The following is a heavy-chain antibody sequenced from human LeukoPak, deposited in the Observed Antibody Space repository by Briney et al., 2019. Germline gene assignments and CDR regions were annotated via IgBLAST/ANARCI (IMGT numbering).Heavy chain of an antibody. J-gene: IGHJ4*02. D-gene: IGHD5-12*01. CDR2: INHSGST. CDR3: ARGARAYSGYDFDY. CDR1: GGSFSGYY. Sequence: PSETLSLTCAVYGGSFSGYYWSWIRQPPGKGLEWIGEINHSGSTNYNPSLKSRVTISVDTSKNQFSLKLSSVTAADTAVYYCARGARAYSGYDFDYWGQGTLVTVSS. V-gene: IGHV4-34*01.